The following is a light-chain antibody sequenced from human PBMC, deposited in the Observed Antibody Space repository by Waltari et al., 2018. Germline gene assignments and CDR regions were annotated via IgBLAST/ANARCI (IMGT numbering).Light chain of an antibody. CDR2: DVS. CDR3: SSYAGSSNWV. CDR1: SSDVGTYNH. J-gene: IGLJ3*02. V-gene: IGLV2-8*01. Sequence: QSALTQPPSASGSPGQSVAISCTGTSSDVGTYNHVSWYQQHPGKAPELMIFDVSKRPSGVPDRFSGSKSGNTASLTVSGRQATDEADYYCSSYAGSSNWVFGGGTKLTVL.